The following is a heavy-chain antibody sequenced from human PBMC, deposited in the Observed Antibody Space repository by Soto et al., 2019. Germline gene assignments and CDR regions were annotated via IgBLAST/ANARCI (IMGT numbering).Heavy chain of an antibody. CDR1: GGSISSYY. CDR3: ARDRGYSSSWHYYYYGMDV. V-gene: IGHV4-59*01. Sequence: SETLSLTCTVSGGSISSYYWSWIRQPPGKGLEWVGYIYYSGSTNYNPSLKSRVTISVDTSKNQFSLKLSSVTAADTAVYYCARDRGYSSSWHYYYYGMDVWGQGTTVTVSS. J-gene: IGHJ6*02. CDR2: IYYSGST. D-gene: IGHD6-13*01.